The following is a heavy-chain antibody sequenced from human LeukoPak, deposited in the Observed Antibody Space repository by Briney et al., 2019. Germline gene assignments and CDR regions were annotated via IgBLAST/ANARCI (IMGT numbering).Heavy chain of an antibody. D-gene: IGHD2-21*01. CDR2: IKYDGSEK. J-gene: IGHJ5*02. CDR3: AREDWWLDA. Sequence: GGSLRLSCAVSGFTFSTYWMSWVRQAPGKGLEWVANIKYDGSEKYYVDSVKGRFTISRDNARNSLYLQMNSLRVEDTAVYYCAREDWWLDAWGQGTLVTVSS. CDR1: GFTFSTYW. V-gene: IGHV3-7*01.